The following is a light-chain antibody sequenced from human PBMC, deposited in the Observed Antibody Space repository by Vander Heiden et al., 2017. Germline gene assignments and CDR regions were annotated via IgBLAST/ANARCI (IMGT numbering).Light chain of an antibody. V-gene: IGLV3-1*01. CDR3: QEWNSSTGV. J-gene: IGLJ2*01. CDR2: QDS. CDR1: KLGDKY. Sequence: SYELTQPPSVSVSPGQTASITCSGDKLGDKYACWYQQKPGQSPVLGIYQDSKRPSGIPERFSGSNSATTATLTISGTQAVDEAYYYCQEWNSSTGVFGGGTKLTVL.